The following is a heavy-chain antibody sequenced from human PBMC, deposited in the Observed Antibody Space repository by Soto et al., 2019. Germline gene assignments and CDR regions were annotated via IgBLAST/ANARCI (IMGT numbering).Heavy chain of an antibody. V-gene: IGHV4-31*03. J-gene: IGHJ4*02. CDR2: IYYSGST. CDR3: ARNRVVPAARGGLR. CDR1: GGSISSGGYY. Sequence: SETLSLTCTVSGGSISSGGYYWSWIRQHPGKGLECIGYIYYSGSTYYNPSLKSRVTISVDTSKNQFSLKLSSVTAADTAVYYCARNRVVPAARGGLRWGQGTLVTVSS. D-gene: IGHD2-2*01.